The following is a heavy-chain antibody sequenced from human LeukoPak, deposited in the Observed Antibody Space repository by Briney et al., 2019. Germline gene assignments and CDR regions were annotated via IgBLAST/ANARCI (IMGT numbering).Heavy chain of an antibody. CDR3: ASGGYLFDF. D-gene: IGHD5-12*01. CDR2: INQDGSEK. CDR1: EVSFSNYW. V-gene: IGHV3-7*01. Sequence: PGGSLRLSCAASEVSFSNYWMSWVRQAPGKGLERVANINQDGSEKNYVDSVKGRFTISRDNAKKSLYLQMNSLRDEDTAVYYCASGGYLFDFWGQGTLVTVSS. J-gene: IGHJ4*02.